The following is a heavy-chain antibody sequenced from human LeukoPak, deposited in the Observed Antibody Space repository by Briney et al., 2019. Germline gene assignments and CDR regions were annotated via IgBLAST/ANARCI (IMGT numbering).Heavy chain of an antibody. Sequence: GRSLRLSCAASGFTFSSYGMHWVRQAPGKGLEWVAVIWYDGSNKYYADSVKGRFTISRDNSKNTLYLQMNSLRAEDTAVYYCARGSGYYMDDWGKGTTVTVSS. CDR1: GFTFSSYG. V-gene: IGHV3-33*01. D-gene: IGHD2-15*01. CDR2: IWYDGSNK. CDR3: ARGSGYYMDD. J-gene: IGHJ6*03.